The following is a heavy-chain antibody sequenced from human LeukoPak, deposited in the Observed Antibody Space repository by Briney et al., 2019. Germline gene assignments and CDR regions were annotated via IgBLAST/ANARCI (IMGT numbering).Heavy chain of an antibody. CDR1: GGSFSGYY. CDR3: ARGQVAGWFDP. Sequence: SSETLSLTCAVYGGSFSGYYWSWIRQPPGKGLEWIGEINHSGSTNYNPSLKSRVTISVDTSKNQFSLKLSSVTAADTAVYYCARGQVAGWFDPWGQGTLVTVSS. V-gene: IGHV4-34*01. J-gene: IGHJ5*02. CDR2: INHSGST.